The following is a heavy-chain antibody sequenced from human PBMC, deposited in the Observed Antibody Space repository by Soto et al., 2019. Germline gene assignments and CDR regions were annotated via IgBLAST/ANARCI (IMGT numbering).Heavy chain of an antibody. CDR3: AREVIEVTNGMDV. J-gene: IGHJ6*02. D-gene: IGHD2-21*01. Sequence: EVILVESGGGLVKPGGSLRLSCANSGFVFRSYSMNWYRQAPGKGLEWVSSISASGSYTFHADSVKGRFTISRDNANNLLYLQMSSLRADDTAVYYCAREVIEVTNGMDVWGQGTTVTVSS. CDR1: GFVFRSYS. V-gene: IGHV3-21*01. CDR2: ISASGSYT.